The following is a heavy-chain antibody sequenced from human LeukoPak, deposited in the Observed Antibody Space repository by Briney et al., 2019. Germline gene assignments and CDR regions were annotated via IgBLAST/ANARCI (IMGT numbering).Heavy chain of an antibody. CDR1: GFTFDDYA. D-gene: IGHD1-26*01. V-gene: IGHV3-9*01. CDR2: ISWNSDSI. J-gene: IGHJ4*02. CDR3: AKGKWYSGTYHFDY. Sequence: GGSLRLSCAASGFTFDDYAMHWVRQAPGKGLEWVSGISWNSDSIGYVDSVKGRFTISRDNAKNSLYLQMNSLRGEDTALYYCAKGKWYSGTYHFDYWGQGTLVTVSS.